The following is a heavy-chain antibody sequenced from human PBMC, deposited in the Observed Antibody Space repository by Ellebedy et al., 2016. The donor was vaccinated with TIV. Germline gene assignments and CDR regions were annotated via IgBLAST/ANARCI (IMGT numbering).Heavy chain of an antibody. V-gene: IGHV1-18*01. J-gene: IGHJ4*02. D-gene: IGHD4-11*01. CDR2: ISVNTGDT. CDR3: TRDLYSDSGSPSDI. Sequence: ASVKVSXKASGYTFINYDITWVRQAPGQGLEWMGGISVNTGDTNYAQKVQGRITMTTDASTSTAYMELRSLRSDDTAVYYCTRDLYSDSGSPSDIWGQGTLVTVSS. CDR1: GYTFINYD.